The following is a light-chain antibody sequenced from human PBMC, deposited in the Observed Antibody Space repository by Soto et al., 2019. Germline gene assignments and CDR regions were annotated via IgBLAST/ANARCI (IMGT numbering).Light chain of an antibody. V-gene: IGKV3-20*01. Sequence: EIVLMQSPGTLSLSPGERATLSCRASQSVTNNYLACYHQNPGQAPRLLIYGASSMSTGVPDRFSGSGSGTDFTLTITRLEPQDFAVYYCQQYGISPLMYTFGQGTKLGVK. J-gene: IGKJ2*01. CDR2: GAS. CDR1: QSVTNNY. CDR3: QQYGISPLMYT.